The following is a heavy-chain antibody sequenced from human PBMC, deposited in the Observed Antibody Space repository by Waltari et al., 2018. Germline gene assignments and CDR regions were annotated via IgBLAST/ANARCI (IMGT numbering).Heavy chain of an antibody. Sequence: QVQLQESGPGLVKPSETLSLTCTVSGGPISSHYWSWIRQPPGTGLGWIGYIYYSGSTNYNPSLKSRVTISVDTSKNQFSLKLSSVTAADTAVYYCARAEPYYYDSSGYYVSCAFDIWGQGTMVTVSS. D-gene: IGHD3-22*01. CDR1: GGPISSHY. J-gene: IGHJ3*02. CDR2: IYYSGST. CDR3: ARAEPYYYDSSGYYVSCAFDI. V-gene: IGHV4-59*11.